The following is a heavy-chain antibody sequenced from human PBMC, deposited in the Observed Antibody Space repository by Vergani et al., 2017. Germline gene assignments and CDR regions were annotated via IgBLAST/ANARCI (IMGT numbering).Heavy chain of an antibody. V-gene: IGHV4-39*01. D-gene: IGHD2-2*01. CDR3: ARPPVEVPAAFCFDL. CDR1: GGSISSSSYY. J-gene: IGHJ2*01. CDR2: IYYSGST. Sequence: QLQLQESGPGLVKPSETLSLTCTVSGGSISSSSYYWGWIRQPPGKGLEWIGSIYYSGSTYYNPSLKSRVTISVDTSKNQFSLKLSSVTAAVTAVYYCARPPVEVPAAFCFDLWGRGTLVTVSS.